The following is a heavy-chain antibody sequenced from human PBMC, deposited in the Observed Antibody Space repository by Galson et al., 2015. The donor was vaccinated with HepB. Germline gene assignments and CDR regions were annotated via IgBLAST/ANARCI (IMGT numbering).Heavy chain of an antibody. V-gene: IGHV5-10-1*01. CDR1: GYSFTSYW. CDR3: ARHVGGRYSGYDLSY. Sequence: QSGAEVKKPGESLRISCKGSGYSFTSYWISWVRQMPGKGLEWMGRIDPSDSYTNYSPSFQGHVTISADKSISTAYLQWSSLKASDTAMYYCARHVGGRYSGYDLSYWGQGTLVTVSS. J-gene: IGHJ4*02. D-gene: IGHD5-12*01. CDR2: IDPSDSYT.